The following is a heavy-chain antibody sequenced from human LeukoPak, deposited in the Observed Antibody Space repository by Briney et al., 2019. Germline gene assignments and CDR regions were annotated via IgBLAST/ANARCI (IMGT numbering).Heavy chain of an antibody. CDR1: GFTFSSYS. D-gene: IGHD4-11*01. V-gene: IGHV3-21*01. CDR2: ISSSSSYI. Sequence: PGGSLRLSCAASGFTFSSYSMNWVRQAPGKGLEWVSSISSSSSYIYYADSVKGRFTISRDNAKNSLYLQMNSLRAEDTAVYYCAISHAGAVKGAFDIWGQGTMVTVSS. CDR3: AISHAGAVKGAFDI. J-gene: IGHJ3*02.